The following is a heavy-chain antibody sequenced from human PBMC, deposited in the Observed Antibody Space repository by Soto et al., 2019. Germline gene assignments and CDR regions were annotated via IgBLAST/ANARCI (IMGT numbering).Heavy chain of an antibody. Sequence: SVKVSCKASGGTVSSYAISWVRQAPGQGLEWMGGIIPIFGTANYAQKFQGRVTITADESTSTAYVELSSLRSEDTAVYYCATPLIDYDILTGYSGYYGMDVWGKGTTVTVSS. CDR1: GGTVSSYA. CDR2: IIPIFGTA. V-gene: IGHV1-69*13. J-gene: IGHJ6*04. CDR3: ATPLIDYDILTGYSGYYGMDV. D-gene: IGHD3-9*01.